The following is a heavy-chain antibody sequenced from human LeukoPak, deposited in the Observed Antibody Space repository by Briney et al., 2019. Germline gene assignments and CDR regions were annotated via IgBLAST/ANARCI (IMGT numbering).Heavy chain of an antibody. Sequence: GGSLRLSCAASGFTFSSYWMHWVRQAPGKGLVWVSRINSDGSSTNYADSVKGRFTISRDNAKNTLYLQMNSLRAEDMAVYYCARDQGNDDWFDPWGQGPLVIVSS. CDR2: INSDGSST. CDR3: ARDQGNDDWFDP. D-gene: IGHD1-1*01. J-gene: IGHJ5*02. CDR1: GFTFSSYW. V-gene: IGHV3-74*01.